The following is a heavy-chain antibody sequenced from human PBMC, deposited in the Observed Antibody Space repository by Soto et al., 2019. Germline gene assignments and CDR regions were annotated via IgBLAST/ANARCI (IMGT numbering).Heavy chain of an antibody. CDR2: IFYSGST. D-gene: IGHD2-15*01. Sequence: SETLSLTCTVSGGSISSGDYYWGWIRQPAGKGLEWIGSIFYSGSTYYNPSLKSRVTISVDTSQNQFSPKLSSVNAAEPAVYYCARHLTYCSVGSGYSVFPSSGMDVWGKGTRVTVSS. CDR3: ARHLTYCSVGSGYSVFPSSGMDV. J-gene: IGHJ6*04. V-gene: IGHV4-39*01. CDR1: GGSISSGDYY.